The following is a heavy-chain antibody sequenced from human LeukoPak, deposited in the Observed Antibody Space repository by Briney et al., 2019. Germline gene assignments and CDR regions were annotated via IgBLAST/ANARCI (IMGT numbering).Heavy chain of an antibody. CDR1: GFTFSSYA. V-gene: IGHV3-23*01. J-gene: IGHJ4*02. Sequence: TGGSLRLSCAASGFTFSSYAMSWVRQAPGKGLEWVSTTSYGGGRTYYADSVKGRFTISRDNSKNTLYLQMNSLRADDTAVYYCAKDLWDSSGGCLDYWGQGTLVTVSS. CDR3: AKDLWDSSGGCLDY. D-gene: IGHD2-15*01. CDR2: TSYGGGRT.